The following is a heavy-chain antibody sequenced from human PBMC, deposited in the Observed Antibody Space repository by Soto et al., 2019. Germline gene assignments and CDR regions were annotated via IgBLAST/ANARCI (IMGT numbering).Heavy chain of an antibody. CDR1: GYSFPSFD. V-gene: IGHV1-18*01. Sequence: GASVKVSCKASGYSFPSFDISWVRQAPGQRLEWMGWISGYNGNINYAQKLQGRVTMTTDTSTSTAYMELRSLRSDDTAVYYCARDKRAVAGKIDYWGQGTLVTVSS. CDR3: ARDKRAVAGKIDY. CDR2: ISGYNGNI. J-gene: IGHJ4*02. D-gene: IGHD6-19*01.